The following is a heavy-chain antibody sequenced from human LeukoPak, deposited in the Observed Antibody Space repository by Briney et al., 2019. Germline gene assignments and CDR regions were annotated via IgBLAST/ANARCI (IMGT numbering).Heavy chain of an antibody. V-gene: IGHV4-61*02. J-gene: IGHJ4*02. CDR1: GGSISSGSYY. Sequence: PSETLSLTWTVSGGSISSGSYYWSWIRQPAGKGLEWIGRIYTSGSTNYNPSLKSRVTISVDTSKNQFSLKLSSVTAADTAVYYCARDFLHFDFGSGYLRWGQGTLVTVSS. D-gene: IGHD3-3*01. CDR2: IYTSGST. CDR3: ARDFLHFDFGSGYLR.